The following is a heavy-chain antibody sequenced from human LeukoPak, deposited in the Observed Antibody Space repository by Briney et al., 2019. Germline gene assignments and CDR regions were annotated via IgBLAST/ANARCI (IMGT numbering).Heavy chain of an antibody. CDR3: ASIDCSSTSCYGGIQYFQH. V-gene: IGHV3-23*01. CDR1: GFTFSSYW. J-gene: IGHJ1*01. CDR2: ISGSGGST. Sequence: GGSLRLSCAASGFTFSSYWMSWVRQAPGKGLEWVSAISGSGGSTYYADSVKGRFTISRDNSKNTLYLQMNSLRAEDTAVYYCASIDCSSTSCYGGIQYFQHWGQGTLVTVSS. D-gene: IGHD2-2*01.